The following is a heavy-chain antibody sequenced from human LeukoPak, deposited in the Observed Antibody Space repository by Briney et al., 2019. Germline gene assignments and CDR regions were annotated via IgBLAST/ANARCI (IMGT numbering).Heavy chain of an antibody. CDR3: ARRGDGYNLNWFDP. CDR1: GGSFSGYY. Sequence: SETLSLTYAVYGGSFSGYYWSWIRQPPGKGLEWIGEINHSGSTNYNPSLKSRVTISVDTSKNQFSLKLSSVTAADTAVYYCARRGDGYNLNWFDPWGQGTLVTVSS. V-gene: IGHV4-34*01. J-gene: IGHJ5*02. D-gene: IGHD5-24*01. CDR2: INHSGST.